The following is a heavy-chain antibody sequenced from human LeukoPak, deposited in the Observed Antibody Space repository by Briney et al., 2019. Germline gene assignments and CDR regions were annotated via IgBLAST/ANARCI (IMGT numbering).Heavy chain of an antibody. CDR1: GGSISSSSYY. V-gene: IGHV4-39*07. J-gene: IGHJ5*02. CDR2: IYYSGST. CDR3: ARDGVTMVRGVIPFDP. D-gene: IGHD3-10*01. Sequence: SETLSLTCTVSGGSISSSSYYWGWIRQPPGKGLEWIGSIYYSGSTYYNPSLKSRVTTSVDTSKNQFSLKLSSVTAADTAVYYCARDGVTMVRGVIPFDPWGQGTLVTVSS.